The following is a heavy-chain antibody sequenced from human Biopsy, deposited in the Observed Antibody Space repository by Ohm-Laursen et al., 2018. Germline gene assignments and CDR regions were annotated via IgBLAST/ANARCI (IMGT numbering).Heavy chain of an antibody. CDR2: INPGGNST. Sequence: GASVKVSCKTSGYTFTSYEINWVRQAPGQGLEWMGIINPGGNSTAYTQNFQGRVTMTWDTSTTTVYMELSSLRSEDTAVYYCVLASFDYWGQGTLVTVPS. J-gene: IGHJ4*02. CDR1: GYTFTSYE. V-gene: IGHV1-46*01. CDR3: VLASFDY.